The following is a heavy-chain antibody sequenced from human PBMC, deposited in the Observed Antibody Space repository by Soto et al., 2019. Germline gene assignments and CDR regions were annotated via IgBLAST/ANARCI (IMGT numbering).Heavy chain of an antibody. D-gene: IGHD6-19*01. CDR3: AREGGDDSGGIAVAPPPFDY. CDR1: GGSFSGYY. J-gene: IGHJ4*02. Sequence: SETLSLTCAVYGGSFSGYYWSWIRQPPGKGLEWIGEINHSGSTNYNPSLKSRVTISVDTSKNQFSLKLSSVTAADTAVYYCAREGGDDSGGIAVAPPPFDYWGQGTLVTVSS. CDR2: INHSGST. V-gene: IGHV4-34*01.